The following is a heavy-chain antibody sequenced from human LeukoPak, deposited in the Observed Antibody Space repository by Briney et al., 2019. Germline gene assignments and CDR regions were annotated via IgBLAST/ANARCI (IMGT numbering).Heavy chain of an antibody. CDR1: GVSISSTSYY. J-gene: IGHJ5*02. V-gene: IGHV4-39*01. Sequence: PSETLSLTCTVSGVSISSTSYYWGWIRQPPGKGLEWIGSIYYSGRTYYNPSLKSRVTTSVDTSKNQFSLRLSSVTAADTAVYYCARVLGSGSYRSPSRAYNWFDPWGQGTLVTVSS. CDR3: ARVLGSGSYRSPSRAYNWFDP. CDR2: IYYSGRT. D-gene: IGHD3-10*01.